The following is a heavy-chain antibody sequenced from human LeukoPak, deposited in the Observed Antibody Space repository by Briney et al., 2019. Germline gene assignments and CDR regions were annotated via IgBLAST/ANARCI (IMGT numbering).Heavy chain of an antibody. CDR2: IIPIFGTA. V-gene: IGHV1-69*06. CDR1: GGTFSSYA. Sequence: SVKVSCKASGGTFSSYAISWVRQAPGQGLEWMGGIIPIFGTANYAQKCQGRVTITADKSTSTAYMELSSLRSEDTAVYYCARKSSGYGNTFDYWGQGTLVTVSS. D-gene: IGHD5-18*01. J-gene: IGHJ4*02. CDR3: ARKSSGYGNTFDY.